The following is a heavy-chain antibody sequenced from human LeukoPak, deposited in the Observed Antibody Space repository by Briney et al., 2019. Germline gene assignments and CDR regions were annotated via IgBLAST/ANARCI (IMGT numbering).Heavy chain of an antibody. Sequence: GGSLRLSCAASGFTFSSYGMHWVRQAPGKGLEWVAVISYDGSNKYYADSVKGRFTISRDNSKNTLYLQMNSLRAEDTAVYYCAKLNWNDNAPFDYWGQGTLVTVSS. CDR1: GFTFSSYG. J-gene: IGHJ4*02. CDR3: AKLNWNDNAPFDY. V-gene: IGHV3-30*18. D-gene: IGHD1-1*01. CDR2: ISYDGSNK.